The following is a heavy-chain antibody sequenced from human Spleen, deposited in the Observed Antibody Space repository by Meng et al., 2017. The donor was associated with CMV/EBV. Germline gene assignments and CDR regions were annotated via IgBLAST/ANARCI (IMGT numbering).Heavy chain of an antibody. CDR1: GYTFTNYY. CDR3: ARDKGLLVGPTGSRPPNFYFDH. V-gene: IGHV1-2*07. J-gene: IGHJ4*02. CDR2: INPHSGDT. D-gene: IGHD1-1*01. Sequence: ASVKVSCKASGYTFTNYYMHWVRQAPGQGLEWMGWINPHSGDTKYGHKFQGRVTMTRDTSITTAYMELSTLRSDDTAVYYCARDKGLLVGPTGSRPPNFYFDHWGQGTPVTVSS.